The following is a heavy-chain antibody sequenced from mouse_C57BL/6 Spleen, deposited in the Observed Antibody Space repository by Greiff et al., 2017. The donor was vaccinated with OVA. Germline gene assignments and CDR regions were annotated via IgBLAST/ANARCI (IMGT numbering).Heavy chain of an antibody. CDR3: AREQSY. J-gene: IGHJ2*01. Sequence: EVQLQESGPGLVKPSQSLSLTCSVTGYSITSGYYWNWLRQFPGNKLEWMGYISYAGSNNYHPSLKNRISIARDTSTNQFFLKLNSVTTEDTATYYSAREQSYWGQGTTLTVSS. CDR1: GYSITSGYY. CDR2: ISYAGSN. V-gene: IGHV3-6*01.